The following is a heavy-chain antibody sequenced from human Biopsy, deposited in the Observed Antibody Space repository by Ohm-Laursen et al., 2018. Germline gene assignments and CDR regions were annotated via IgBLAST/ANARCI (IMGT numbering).Heavy chain of an antibody. Sequence: GTLSLTCSVSGGSISNNNYYWGWIRQPPGRGLEWIGSIFYRGSTHYKPSLKSRVNISVDTSKNQFSLKLNSVTAADTAVYYCARDYDTSGYYYVSWGQGTLVTVSS. V-gene: IGHV4-39*01. CDR2: IFYRGST. CDR1: GGSISNNNYY. D-gene: IGHD3-22*01. CDR3: ARDYDTSGYYYVS. J-gene: IGHJ5*02.